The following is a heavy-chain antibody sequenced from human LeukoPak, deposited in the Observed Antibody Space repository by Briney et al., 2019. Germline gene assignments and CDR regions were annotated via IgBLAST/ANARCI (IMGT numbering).Heavy chain of an antibody. CDR1: GFTFSSYW. J-gene: IGHJ4*02. V-gene: IGHV3-74*01. D-gene: IGHD3-22*01. Sequence: GGSLRLSCAGSGFTFSSYWMHWVRQAPGKGLVWVSRINSDGSRTNNADSVKDRFTISRDNAKNTLYLQMSNLRVGDTAVYYCARAAYDSNGYTANHDYWGQGTLVTVSS. CDR3: ARAAYDSNGYTANHDY. CDR2: INSDGSRT.